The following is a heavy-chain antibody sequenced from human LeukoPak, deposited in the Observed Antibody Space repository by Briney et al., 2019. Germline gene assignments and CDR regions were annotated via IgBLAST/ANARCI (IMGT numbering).Heavy chain of an antibody. CDR3: ARAHSGTHGDFDAFDI. CDR1: GYTSTSYY. J-gene: IGHJ3*02. D-gene: IGHD4-17*01. V-gene: IGHV1-46*01. CDR2: INPSGGST. Sequence: ASVKVSRKASGYTSTSYYMHWVRQAPGQGLEWMGIINPSGGSTSYAQKFQGRVTMTRDTSTSTAYMELSSLRSEDTAVYYCARAHSGTHGDFDAFDIWGQGTMVTVSS.